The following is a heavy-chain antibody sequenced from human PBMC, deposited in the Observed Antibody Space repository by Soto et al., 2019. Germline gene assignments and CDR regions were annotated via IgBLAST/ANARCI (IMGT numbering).Heavy chain of an antibody. J-gene: IGHJ6*02. CDR2: MSYSGST. Sequence: SETLSLTCSDSGASISIGSYYWGWILQPPGKGLEWIGSMSYSGSTYYNPSLKSRVTISVDTSKNQFSLNLSSVTAADTAVYYCARTKILTGYILDYYYYGMDVWGQGTTVT. V-gene: IGHV4-39*01. CDR1: GASISIGSYY. D-gene: IGHD3-9*01. CDR3: ARTKILTGYILDYYYYGMDV.